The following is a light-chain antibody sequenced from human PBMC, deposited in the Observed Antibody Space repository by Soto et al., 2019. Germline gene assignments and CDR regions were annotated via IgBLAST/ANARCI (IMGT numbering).Light chain of an antibody. V-gene: IGKV3-20*01. CDR2: HAS. Sequence: DIVLTQSPDTLSLSPGERATLSCRASQSVSNNYLAWYQQKPGQTPRLVIYHASNRATGIPDRFTGGGSGTEFTLVISRLEPEDFAVYYCQQYGVSPPVTFGQGTRLDI. CDR3: QQYGVSPPVT. CDR1: QSVSNNY. J-gene: IGKJ5*01.